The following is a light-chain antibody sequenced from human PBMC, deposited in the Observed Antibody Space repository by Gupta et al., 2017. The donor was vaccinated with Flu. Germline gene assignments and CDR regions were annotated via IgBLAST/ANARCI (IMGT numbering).Light chain of an antibody. Sequence: ERATLSCRASQSVNRNLAWYQQKPGQTPRLLIYGASTRATGIPARFSGSGSGTEFTLTISSLQSEDFVLYYCQQYNNWPPSTFGQGTKLEIK. CDR2: GAS. CDR1: QSVNRN. J-gene: IGKJ2*02. V-gene: IGKV3D-15*01. CDR3: QQYNNWPPST.